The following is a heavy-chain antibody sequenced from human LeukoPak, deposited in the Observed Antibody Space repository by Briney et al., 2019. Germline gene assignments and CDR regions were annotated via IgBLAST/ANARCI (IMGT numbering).Heavy chain of an antibody. CDR3: ARRERFDY. D-gene: IGHD1-1*01. Sequence: GESLKISCKGSRYRFTSSWISRVRQMPGKGLEWMGIIYPGDSDTRYSPSFQGQVTISADKSISTAYLQWSSLKASDSAMYYCARRERFDYWGQGTLVTVSS. CDR1: RYRFTSSW. CDR2: IYPGDSDT. J-gene: IGHJ4*02. V-gene: IGHV5-51*01.